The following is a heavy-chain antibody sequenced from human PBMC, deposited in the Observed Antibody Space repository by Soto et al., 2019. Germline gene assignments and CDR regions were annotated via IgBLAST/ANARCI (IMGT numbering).Heavy chain of an antibody. D-gene: IGHD3-3*01. CDR2: IIPIFGTA. CDR1: GGTFSSYA. CDR3: ARDSSRYYDFWSGYYGYYYGMDV. Sequence: QVQLVQSGAEVKKPGSSVKVSCKASGGTFSSYAISWVRQAPGQGLEWMGGIIPIFGTANYAQKFQGRVTITADKSTSTAYMELSSLRSEDTAVYYCARDSSRYYDFWSGYYGYYYGMDVWGPGTTVTVSS. J-gene: IGHJ6*02. V-gene: IGHV1-69*06.